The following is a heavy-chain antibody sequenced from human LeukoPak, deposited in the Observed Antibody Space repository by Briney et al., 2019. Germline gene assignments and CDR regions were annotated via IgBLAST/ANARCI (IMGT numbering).Heavy chain of an antibody. Sequence: SETLSLTCTVSGDSISSSNSYRGWIRQPPGKGLEWIGSLYYSGSSYYNPSLKSRVTISVDRSKNQFSLKLSSVTAADTAVYYCARGFPYSSSWYQVRYFDLWGRGTLVTVSS. V-gene: IGHV4-39*07. CDR3: ARGFPYSSSWYQVRYFDL. CDR1: GDSISSSNSY. J-gene: IGHJ2*01. D-gene: IGHD6-13*01. CDR2: LYYSGSS.